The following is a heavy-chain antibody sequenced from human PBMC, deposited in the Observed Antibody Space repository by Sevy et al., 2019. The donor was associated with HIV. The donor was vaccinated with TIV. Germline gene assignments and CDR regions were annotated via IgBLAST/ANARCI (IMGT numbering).Heavy chain of an antibody. D-gene: IGHD6-13*01. CDR1: GFTFSSYA. V-gene: IGHV3-30-3*01. J-gene: IGHJ4*02. CDR2: ISNDGSNK. CDR3: AREQQLVGSPFDY. Sequence: GGSLRLSCAASGFTFSSYAMHWVRQAPGKGLEWVAVISNDGSNKYYADSVKGRFTISRDNSKNTLYLQMNSLRAEDTAVYYCAREQQLVGSPFDYWGQGTLVTVSS.